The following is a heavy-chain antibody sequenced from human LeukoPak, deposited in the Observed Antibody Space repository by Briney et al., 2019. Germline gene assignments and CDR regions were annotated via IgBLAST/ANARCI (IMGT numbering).Heavy chain of an antibody. J-gene: IGHJ6*04. Sequence: SETLSLTCAVYGGSFSGYYWSWIRQPPGKGLEWIGEINHSGSTNYNPSLKSRVTISVDTSKNQFSLKLSSVTAADTAVYYCARATMVRGMDVWGKGTTVTVSS. CDR1: GGSFSGYY. V-gene: IGHV4-34*01. CDR3: ARATMVRGMDV. D-gene: IGHD3-10*01. CDR2: INHSGST.